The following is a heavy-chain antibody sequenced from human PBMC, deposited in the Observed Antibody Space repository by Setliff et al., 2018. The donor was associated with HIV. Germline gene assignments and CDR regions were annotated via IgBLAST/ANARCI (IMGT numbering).Heavy chain of an antibody. V-gene: IGHV1-24*01. CDR2: FDPEHGET. CDR1: GYTLTELS. Sequence: ASVKVSCKVSGYTLTELSMHWVRQTPTKGLEWMGGFDPEHGETIYAQSFQGRVTVTEDIFTDTAYMELSSLRSQDTAVYYCATGPLLSRAARYDYWGQGTLVTVSS. CDR3: ATGPLLSRAARYDY. J-gene: IGHJ4*02. D-gene: IGHD6-6*01.